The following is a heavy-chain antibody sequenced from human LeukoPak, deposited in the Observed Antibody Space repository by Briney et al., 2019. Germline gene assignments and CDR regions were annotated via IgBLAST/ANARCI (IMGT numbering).Heavy chain of an antibody. V-gene: IGHV3-30*03. CDR3: ARDLHDSWAIHY. CDR2: ISYDGSNK. CDR1: GFTFSTYG. J-gene: IGHJ4*02. D-gene: IGHD3-3*01. Sequence: GGSLRLSCAASGFTFSTYGLHWVRQAPGKGLEWVAVISYDGSNKYYADSVKGRFTISRDNSKNTLYLQMNSLRAEDTAVYYCARDLHDSWAIHYWGPGTLVTVSS.